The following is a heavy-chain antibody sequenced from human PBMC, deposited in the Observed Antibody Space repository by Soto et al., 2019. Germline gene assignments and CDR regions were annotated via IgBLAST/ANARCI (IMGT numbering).Heavy chain of an antibody. V-gene: IGHV1-69*13. D-gene: IGHD4-17*01. CDR3: ATRPMTTVSRHYYYGMDV. CDR1: GGTFSSYA. J-gene: IGHJ6*02. CDR2: IIPIFGTA. Sequence: SVKVSCKASGGTFSSYAISWVRQAPGQGLEWMGGIIPIFGTANYAQKFQGRVTITADESTSTAYMELSSLRSEDTAVYYCATRPMTTVSRHYYYGMDVWGQGTTVTVSS.